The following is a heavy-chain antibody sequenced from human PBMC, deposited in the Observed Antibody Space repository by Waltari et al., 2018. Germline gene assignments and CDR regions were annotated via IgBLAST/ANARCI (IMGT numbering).Heavy chain of an antibody. CDR1: GFAVGSFW. V-gene: IGHV3-74*01. CDR3: TRDSPSWI. Sequence: EGQLVESGGGLVQPGGSLKLSCAASGFAVGSFWMHWGRQVPGQGLVWVSRINSDGSDTSYADSVRGRFTVSRDNAKNMVYLQMKSLRAEDTAIYYCTRDSPSWIWGQGTMVSVSS. CDR2: INSDGSDT. J-gene: IGHJ3*02.